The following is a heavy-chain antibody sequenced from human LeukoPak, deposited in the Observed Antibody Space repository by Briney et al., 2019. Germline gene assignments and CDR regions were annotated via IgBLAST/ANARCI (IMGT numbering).Heavy chain of an antibody. V-gene: IGHV4-31*03. CDR2: IYYSGST. J-gene: IGHJ3*02. Sequence: SQTLSLTCTVSGGSISSGGYYWSWIRQHPGKGLEWIGYIYYSGSTYYSPSLKSRVTISVDTSKNQFSLKLSSVTAADTAVYYCARSVGATGAFDIWGQGTMVTVSS. D-gene: IGHD1-26*01. CDR1: GGSISSGGYY. CDR3: ARSVGATGAFDI.